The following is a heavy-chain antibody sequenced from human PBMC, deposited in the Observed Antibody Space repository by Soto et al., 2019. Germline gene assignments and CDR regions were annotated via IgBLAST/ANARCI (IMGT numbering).Heavy chain of an antibody. V-gene: IGHV1-69*13. Sequence: ASVKVSCKASGGTFSSYAISWVRQAPGQGLEWMGGIIPIFGTANYAQKFQGRVTITADEATSTAYMELGSLRSEDTAVYYCARSEIYSSSWPYYFDYWGQGTLVTVSS. D-gene: IGHD6-13*01. CDR1: GGTFSSYA. CDR3: ARSEIYSSSWPYYFDY. CDR2: IIPIFGTA. J-gene: IGHJ4*02.